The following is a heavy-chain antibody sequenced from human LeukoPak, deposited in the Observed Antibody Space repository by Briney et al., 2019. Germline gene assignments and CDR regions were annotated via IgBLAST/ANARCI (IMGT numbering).Heavy chain of an antibody. CDR1: GFTFSNYW. D-gene: IGHD4-11*01. CDR3: ARVRDDYTYFDC. CDR2: INSDGSRT. J-gene: IGHJ4*02. V-gene: IGHV3-74*01. Sequence: GGSLRLSCAASGFTFSNYWMHWVRQAPGKGLMWVSRINSDGSRTTYADSVRGRFTISRDNAKSTLYLQMNSLRAEDTAVYYCARVRDDYTYFDCWGQGTLVTVSS.